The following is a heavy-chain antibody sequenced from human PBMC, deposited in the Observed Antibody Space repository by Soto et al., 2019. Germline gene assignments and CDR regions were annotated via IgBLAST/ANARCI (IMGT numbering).Heavy chain of an antibody. CDR2: IKQDGGEK. J-gene: IGHJ6*02. CDR1: GLTFGSDW. Sequence: GGSLRLSCAASGLTFGSDWMSWVRQAPGKGPEWVANIKQDGGEKYYVDSVKGRFTISRDNAKNSLYLQMNSPRAEDTAVYYCARQTGDYDSSGYYWYYYYYGMDVWGQGTTVTVS. V-gene: IGHV3-7*01. CDR3: ARQTGDYDSSGYYWYYYYYGMDV. D-gene: IGHD3-22*01.